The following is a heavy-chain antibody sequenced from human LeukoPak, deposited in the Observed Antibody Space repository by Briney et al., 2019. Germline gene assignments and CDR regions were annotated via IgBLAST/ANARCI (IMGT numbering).Heavy chain of an antibody. CDR3: ARDAPPYGGNSGDY. Sequence: GGSLRLSCAASGFTFSSYSMNWVRQAPGKGLEWVSSISSSGSYIYYADSVKGRFTISRDNAKNSLYLQMNSLRAEDTAVYYCARDAPPYGGNSGDYWGQGTLVTVSS. V-gene: IGHV3-21*01. CDR2: ISSSGSYI. D-gene: IGHD4-23*01. J-gene: IGHJ4*02. CDR1: GFTFSSYS.